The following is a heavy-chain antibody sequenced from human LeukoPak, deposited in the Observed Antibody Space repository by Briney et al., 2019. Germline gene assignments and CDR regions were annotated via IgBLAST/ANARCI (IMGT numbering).Heavy chain of an antibody. Sequence: ASVKVSCKTSGYTFTDYYIHWVRQAPGQGLEWMGWISPNSGGTNYAQKFQGRVTMTRDTSINTSYMELSRLRSDDTAVYYCARAIAHSAYPGAQYSYAYGRFDSWGQGTLVTVSS. CDR1: GYTFTDYY. V-gene: IGHV1-2*02. CDR2: ISPNSGGT. D-gene: IGHD3-16*01. J-gene: IGHJ4*02. CDR3: ARAIAHSAYPGAQYSYAYGRFDS.